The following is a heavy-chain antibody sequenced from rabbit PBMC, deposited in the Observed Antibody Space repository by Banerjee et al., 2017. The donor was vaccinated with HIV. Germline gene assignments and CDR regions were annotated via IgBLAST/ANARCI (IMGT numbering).Heavy chain of an antibody. CDR1: GFTIRSSYY. D-gene: IGHD4-1*01. J-gene: IGHJ4*01. V-gene: IGHV1S45*01. CDR2: IYTGSSGRT. Sequence: QEHLEESGGDLVKPEGSLTLTCTASGFTIRSSYYMCWVRQAPGKGLEWIACIYTGSSGRTDYASWAKGRFTISKTSSTTVTLQMTSLTAADTATYFCARDLAGVIGWNFNLWGPGTLVTVS. CDR3: ARDLAGVIGWNFNL.